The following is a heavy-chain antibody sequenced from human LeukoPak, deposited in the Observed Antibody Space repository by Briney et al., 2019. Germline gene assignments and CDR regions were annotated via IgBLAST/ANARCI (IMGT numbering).Heavy chain of an antibody. D-gene: IGHD3-22*01. Sequence: GASVEVSCKASGYTFIDYYIHWVRQAPGQGLEWMGCIDPHSGGTKYAQKLQGRVTMTRDTSISTAYMELTRLRSDDTATFYCAREYYDSSGTKYAFDIWGQGTMVTVSS. J-gene: IGHJ3*02. CDR3: AREYYDSSGTKYAFDI. CDR1: GYTFIDYY. CDR2: IDPHSGGT. V-gene: IGHV1-2*02.